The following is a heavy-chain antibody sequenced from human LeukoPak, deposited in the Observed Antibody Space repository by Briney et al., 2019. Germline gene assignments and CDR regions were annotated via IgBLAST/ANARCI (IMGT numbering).Heavy chain of an antibody. Sequence: GSLRLSCAASGFTFSDYYMSWIRQAPGKGLEWVSYISTSGSGTYYADSVKGRFTISRDNAKNSLYLQMNSLRAEDTAVYYCAKGGSSSWHSFDFWGQGTLVTVSS. CDR1: GFTFSDYY. J-gene: IGHJ4*02. CDR2: ISTSGSGT. CDR3: AKGGSSSWHSFDF. V-gene: IGHV3-11*01. D-gene: IGHD6-13*01.